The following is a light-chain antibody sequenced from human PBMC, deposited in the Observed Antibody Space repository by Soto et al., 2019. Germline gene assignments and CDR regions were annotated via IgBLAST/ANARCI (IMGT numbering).Light chain of an antibody. CDR1: SSDVGGYNY. Sequence: QSALAQPASVSGSPGQSITISCTGTSSDVGGYNYVSWYQQHPGKAPKLMIYDVSNRPSGVSSRFSGSKSGNTASLTISGLQAEDEADYYCTSYTSSSTLPVFGGGTQLTVL. CDR3: TSYTSSSTLPV. J-gene: IGLJ7*01. CDR2: DVS. V-gene: IGLV2-14*01.